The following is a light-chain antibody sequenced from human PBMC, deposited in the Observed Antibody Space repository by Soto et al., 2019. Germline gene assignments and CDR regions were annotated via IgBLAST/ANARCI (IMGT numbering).Light chain of an antibody. CDR1: QSISFY. Sequence: PRPQSPSSLSASIGDSVKITRRASQSISFYLNWYPQNPGKDPRLLIYAATSLQTGVPSRFSGNGSGTDFNLTISSLQTEELENYQCQPRYSTTWPVGPWT. CDR2: AAT. CDR3: QPRYSTTWP. J-gene: IGKJ3*01. V-gene: IGKV1-39*01.